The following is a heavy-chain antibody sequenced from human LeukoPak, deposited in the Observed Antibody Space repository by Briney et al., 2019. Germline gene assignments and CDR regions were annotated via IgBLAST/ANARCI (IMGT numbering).Heavy chain of an antibody. CDR3: AAELGGSPDDSNWFDP. V-gene: IGHV5-51*01. D-gene: IGHD6-6*01. Sequence: GESLKISCKGSGYSFTSYWIGWVRQMPGKGLEWMGIIYPGDSDTRYSPSFQGQVTISADKSISTAYLQWSSLKASDTAMYYCAAELGGSPDDSNWFDPWGQGTLVTVSS. CDR2: IYPGDSDT. CDR1: GYSFTSYW. J-gene: IGHJ5*02.